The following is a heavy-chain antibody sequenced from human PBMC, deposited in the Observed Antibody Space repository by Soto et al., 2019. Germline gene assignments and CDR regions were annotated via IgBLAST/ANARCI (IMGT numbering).Heavy chain of an antibody. CDR3: ASPYSSGWYAFDY. V-gene: IGHV3-48*02. J-gene: IGHJ4*02. CDR1: GFTFSRYS. CDR2: ITSSSSTI. D-gene: IGHD6-19*01. Sequence: GSLRLSCAASGFTFSRYSMNWVRQAPGKGLEWVSYITSSSSTIYYAASVKGRFTISRDNAKNSLYLQMNSLRDEDTAVYYCASPYSSGWYAFDYWGQGTLVTVSS.